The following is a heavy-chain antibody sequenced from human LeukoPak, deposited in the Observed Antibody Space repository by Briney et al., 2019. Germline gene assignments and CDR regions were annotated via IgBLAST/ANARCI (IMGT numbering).Heavy chain of an antibody. J-gene: IGHJ4*02. CDR1: GDSLNRGSYY. CDR3: ASGYGDYET. Sequence: SETLSLTCSVSGDSLNRGSYYWSWIRQPPGKGLEWIGYIYYSGSTNYNPSLKSRVTISVDTSKNQFSLKLSSVTAADTAVYYCASGYGDYETWGQGTLVTVSS. V-gene: IGHV4-61*01. CDR2: IYYSGST. D-gene: IGHD4-17*01.